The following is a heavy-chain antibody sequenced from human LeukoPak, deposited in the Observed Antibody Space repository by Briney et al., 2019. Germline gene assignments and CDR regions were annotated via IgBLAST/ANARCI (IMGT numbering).Heavy chain of an antibody. D-gene: IGHD6-6*01. CDR1: GGSISSSSYY. CDR2: IYYSGST. V-gene: IGHV4-39*01. J-gene: IGHJ4*02. CDR3: ARGTDAARKNY. Sequence: PSETLSLTCTVSGGSISSSSYYWGWIRQPPGMGLEWIGSIYYSGSTYYNPSLKSRVTISVDTSKNQFSLKLCSVNAADTAVYNCARGTDAARKNYWGQGTLVTVSS.